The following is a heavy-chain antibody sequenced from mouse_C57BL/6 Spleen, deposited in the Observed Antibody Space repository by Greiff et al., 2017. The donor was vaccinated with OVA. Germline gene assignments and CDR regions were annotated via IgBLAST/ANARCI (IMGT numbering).Heavy chain of an antibody. CDR1: GFTFSNYW. Sequence: EVKLVESGGGLVQPGGSMKLSCVASGFTFSNYWMNWVRQSPEKGLEWVAQIRLKSDNYATHYAESVKGRFTISRDDSKSSVYLQMNNLRAEDTGIYYCTAYRITTVVAGTFDYWGQGTTLTVSS. D-gene: IGHD1-1*01. CDR2: IRLKSDNYAT. J-gene: IGHJ2*01. CDR3: TAYRITTVVAGTFDY. V-gene: IGHV6-3*01.